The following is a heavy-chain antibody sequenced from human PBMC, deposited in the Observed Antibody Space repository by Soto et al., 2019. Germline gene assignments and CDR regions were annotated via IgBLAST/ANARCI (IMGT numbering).Heavy chain of an antibody. CDR2: ISGSGGST. J-gene: IGHJ4*02. D-gene: IGHD6-13*01. Sequence: GGSLRLSCAASGFTLSSYAMSWVRQAPGKGLEWVSAISGSGGSTYYADSVKGRFTISRDNSKNTLYLQMNSLRAEETAVYYCAKDRPAGSSSGYWGQGTLVTVSS. V-gene: IGHV3-23*01. CDR3: AKDRPAGSSSGY. CDR1: GFTLSSYA.